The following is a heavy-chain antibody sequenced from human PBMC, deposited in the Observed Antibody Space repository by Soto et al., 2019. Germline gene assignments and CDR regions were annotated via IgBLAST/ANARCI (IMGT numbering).Heavy chain of an antibody. CDR2: IYYSGST. Sequence: SETLSLTCTVSGGSISSGGYYWSWIRQHPGKGLEWIGYIYYSGSTYYNPSLKSRVTISVDTSKNQFSLKLSSVTAADTAVYYCARRQGSYYGMDVWGQGTTVTVSS. CDR3: ARRQGSYYGMDV. V-gene: IGHV4-31*03. CDR1: GGSISSGGYY. J-gene: IGHJ6*02.